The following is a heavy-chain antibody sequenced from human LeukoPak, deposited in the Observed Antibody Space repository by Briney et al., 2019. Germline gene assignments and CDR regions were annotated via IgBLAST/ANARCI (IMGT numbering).Heavy chain of an antibody. D-gene: IGHD6-6*01. V-gene: IGHV1-2*02. CDR2: INPNSGGT. CDR1: GYTFTGYY. CDR3: ASKHEYSSSLYAFDI. J-gene: IGHJ3*02. Sequence: GASVKVSCKASGYTFTGYYMHWVRQAPGQGLEWMGWINPNSGGTNYAQKFQGRVTMTRDTSISTAYMELSRLRSDDTAVYYCASKHEYSSSLYAFDIWGQGTMVTVSS.